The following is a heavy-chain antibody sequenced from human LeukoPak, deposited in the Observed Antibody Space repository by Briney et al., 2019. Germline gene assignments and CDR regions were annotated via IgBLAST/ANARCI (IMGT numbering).Heavy chain of an antibody. CDR1: GGSISSYY. CDR2: IYYSGST. CDR3: ARVGFLEWLLYFDY. Sequence: PSETLSLTCTVSGGSISSYYWSWIRQPPGKGLEWIGYIYYSGSTNYNPSLKSRVTISVDTSKNQFSLKLSSVTAADTAVYYCARVGFLEWLLYFDYWGQGTLVTVSS. V-gene: IGHV4-59*01. D-gene: IGHD3-3*02. J-gene: IGHJ4*02.